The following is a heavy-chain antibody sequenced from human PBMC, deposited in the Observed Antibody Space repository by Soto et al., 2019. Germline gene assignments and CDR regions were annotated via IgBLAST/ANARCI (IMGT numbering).Heavy chain of an antibody. D-gene: IGHD3-22*01. J-gene: IGHJ1*01. CDR1: GFTFSNAW. Sequence: GGSLRLSCAASGFTFSNAWMSWVRQAPGKGLEWVGRIKRKTDGGTTDYAAPVKGRFTISRDDSKNTLYLQMNSLKTEDTAVYYCANYYDSSGYPYGFFQHWDQGT. CDR3: ANYYDSSGYPYGFFQH. V-gene: IGHV3-15*01. CDR2: IKRKTDGGTT.